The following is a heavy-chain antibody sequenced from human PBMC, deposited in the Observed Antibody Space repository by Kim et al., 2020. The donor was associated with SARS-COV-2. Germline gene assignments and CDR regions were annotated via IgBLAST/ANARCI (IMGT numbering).Heavy chain of an antibody. CDR2: IKQDGSGE. Sequence: GGSLRLSCAASGFTFSDYWMSWVRQAPGKGLEWVAIIKQDGSGEYYVDSVKGRFTISRDNAKNSLYLQMNSLRAEDTAVYYCARLKPNFDYWGQGTLATVSS. V-gene: IGHV3-7*03. CDR3: ARLKPNFDY. CDR1: GFTFSDYW. J-gene: IGHJ4*02.